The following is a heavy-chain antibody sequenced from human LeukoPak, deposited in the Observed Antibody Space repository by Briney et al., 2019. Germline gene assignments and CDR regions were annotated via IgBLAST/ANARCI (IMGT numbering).Heavy chain of an antibody. J-gene: IGHJ5*02. Sequence: GGSLRLSCAASGFNFSTYSMNWVRQAPGKGPEWVSSISGGSNYIYYADSVQGRFTISRDNAKNSMFLQMNSLRVEDTAVYYCARGRRAAAANNWFDPWGQGTLVTVSS. CDR2: ISGGSNYI. CDR1: GFNFSTYS. D-gene: IGHD6-13*01. V-gene: IGHV3-21*01. CDR3: ARGRRAAAANNWFDP.